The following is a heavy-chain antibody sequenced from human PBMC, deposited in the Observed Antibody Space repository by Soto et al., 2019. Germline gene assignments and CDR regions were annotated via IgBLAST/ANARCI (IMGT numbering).Heavy chain of an antibody. Sequence: QVQLLESGGGVVQPGRSLRLSCSASGFIFSSYAMHWVRQAPGKGLEWVAVISYDGSNKYYADSVKGRFTISRDNSKNTLYLQMNSLRAEDTAVYYCARDGFMVRGVITPRYFDYWGQGTLVTVSS. CDR3: ARDGFMVRGVITPRYFDY. CDR1: GFIFSSYA. D-gene: IGHD3-10*01. CDR2: ISYDGSNK. J-gene: IGHJ4*02. V-gene: IGHV3-30-3*01.